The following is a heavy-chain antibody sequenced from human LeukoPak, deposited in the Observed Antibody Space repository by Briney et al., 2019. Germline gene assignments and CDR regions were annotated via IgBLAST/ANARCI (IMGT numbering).Heavy chain of an antibody. CDR1: GYSFTSYA. D-gene: IGHD6-13*01. CDR3: ARDPLRSTWSTYYNALDV. V-gene: IGHV1-18*01. CDR2: ISAYNGNT. J-gene: IGHJ6*02. Sequence: ASMEVSCKASGYSFTSYAINWVRQAPGQGLEWMGWISAYNGNTDYAQKLQGRVTMTTDTSTSTAYMELRSPTSDDTAVYYCARDPLRSTWSTYYNALDVWGQGTTVTVSS.